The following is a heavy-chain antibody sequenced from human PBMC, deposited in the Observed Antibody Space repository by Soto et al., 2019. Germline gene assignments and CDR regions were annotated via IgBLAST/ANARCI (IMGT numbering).Heavy chain of an antibody. CDR3: AKATYDFWSGYYTYYFDY. Sequence: GGSLRLSCAASGFTFSSYAMSWVRQAPGKGLEWVSAISGSGGSTYYADSVKGRFTISRDNSKNTLYLQMNSLRAEDTAVYYCAKATYDFWSGYYTYYFDYWGQGTLVTVSS. V-gene: IGHV3-23*01. CDR1: GFTFSSYA. D-gene: IGHD3-3*01. J-gene: IGHJ4*02. CDR2: ISGSGGST.